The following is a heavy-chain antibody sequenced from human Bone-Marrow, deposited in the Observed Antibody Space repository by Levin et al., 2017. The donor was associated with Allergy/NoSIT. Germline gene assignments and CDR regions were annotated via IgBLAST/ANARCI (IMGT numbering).Heavy chain of an antibody. J-gene: IGHJ4*02. CDR1: GDSISTDNW. V-gene: IGHV4-4*02. D-gene: IGHD6-13*01. CDR3: ARDQGSHPGH. CDR2: IHHGGTT. Sequence: SETLSLTCVVSGDSISTDNWWSWVRQPPGEGLEWIGEIHHGGTTNYSPSLKSRVTISVDKSNNRFSLNLRSVTAADTAVYYCARDQGSHPGHWGQGTLVSVSS.